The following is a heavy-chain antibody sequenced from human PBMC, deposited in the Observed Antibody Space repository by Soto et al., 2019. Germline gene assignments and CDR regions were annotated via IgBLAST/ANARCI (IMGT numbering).Heavy chain of an antibody. V-gene: IGHV4-34*01. D-gene: IGHD6-19*01. Sequence: SKTLALPGAVYGGSFSGSYWSWIRHPPGKGLKGIGEINHSGSTNYNPSLKSRVTISVDTSKNQFSLKLSSVTAADTAVYYCARGSIAVAGTPPWYYYYGMDVWGQGTTVTVSS. CDR3: ARGSIAVAGTPPWYYYYGMDV. CDR2: INHSGST. J-gene: IGHJ6*02. CDR1: GGSFSGSY.